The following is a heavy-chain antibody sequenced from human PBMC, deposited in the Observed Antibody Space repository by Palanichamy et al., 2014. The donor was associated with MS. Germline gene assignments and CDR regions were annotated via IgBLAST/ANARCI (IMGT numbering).Heavy chain of an antibody. CDR1: GFTFSSYA. CDR3: AKTGSGEWRRNFDY. CDR2: ISGSGGST. J-gene: IGHJ4*02. D-gene: IGHD1-26*01. Sequence: EVQLLESGGGLVQPGGSLRLSCAASGFTFSSYAMSWVRQAPGKGLEWVSAISGSGGSTYYADSVKGRFTISRDNSKSTLYLQMNSPRAEDTAVYYCAKTGSGEWRRNFDYWGQGTLVTVSS. V-gene: IGHV3-23*01.